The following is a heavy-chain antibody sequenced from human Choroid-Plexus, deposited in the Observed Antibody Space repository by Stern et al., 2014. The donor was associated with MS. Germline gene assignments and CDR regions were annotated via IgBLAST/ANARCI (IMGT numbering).Heavy chain of an antibody. CDR2: VSYDGGNK. CDR1: GFTLGSCA. CDR3: AKDRQYLTYFFDH. D-gene: IGHD2/OR15-2a*01. Sequence: VQLVESGGGVVQPGRPLRLSCVASGFTLGSCAMHWVRQAPGKGLEWVAGVSYDGGNKNYADSVKGRFTISRENSQNTLYMQMSSLRPEDTAVYYCAKDRQYLTYFFDHWGQGSLVTVSS. V-gene: IGHV3-30*18. J-gene: IGHJ5*02.